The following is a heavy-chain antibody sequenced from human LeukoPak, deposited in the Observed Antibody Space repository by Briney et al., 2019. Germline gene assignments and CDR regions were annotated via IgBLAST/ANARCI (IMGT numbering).Heavy chain of an antibody. V-gene: IGHV1-69*05. D-gene: IGHD3-3*01. J-gene: IGHJ4*02. CDR2: IIPIFGTA. CDR1: GGTFSSYA. CDR3: AREGGAVYYDFWSGTYYFDY. Sequence: SVKVSCNASGGTFSSYAISWVRQAPGQGLEWMGGIIPIFGTANYAQKFQGRVTITTDESTSTAYMELSSLRSEDTAVYYCAREGGAVYYDFWSGTYYFDYWGQGILVTVSS.